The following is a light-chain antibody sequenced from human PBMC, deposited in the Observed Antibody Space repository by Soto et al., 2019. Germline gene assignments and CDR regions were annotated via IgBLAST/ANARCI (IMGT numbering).Light chain of an antibody. Sequence: QSVLTQPASVSGSPGQSITISCTGSSSDVGYYIFVSWYQQHPGKAPKLMIYDVNNRPSGVSNRFSGSKSGNTASLTISGLQAEDEADYYCCSYTTSSSYVFGTGTKSPS. CDR3: CSYTTSSSYV. J-gene: IGLJ1*01. V-gene: IGLV2-14*01. CDR1: SSDVGYYIF. CDR2: DVN.